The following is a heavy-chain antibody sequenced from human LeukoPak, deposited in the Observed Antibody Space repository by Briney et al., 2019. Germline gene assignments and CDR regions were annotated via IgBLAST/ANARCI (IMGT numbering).Heavy chain of an antibody. CDR2: IYYSGST. CDR1: GGSISSSSYY. CDR3: ARLSPLCSSTYYFDY. D-gene: IGHD6-13*01. V-gene: IGHV4-39*01. Sequence: SETLSLTCTVSGGSISSSSYYWGWIRQPGWIRQPPGKGLEWIGSIYYSGSTYYNPSLKSRVTISVDTSKNQFSLKLSSVTAADTAVYYCARLSPLCSSTYYFDYWGQGTLVTVSS. J-gene: IGHJ4*02.